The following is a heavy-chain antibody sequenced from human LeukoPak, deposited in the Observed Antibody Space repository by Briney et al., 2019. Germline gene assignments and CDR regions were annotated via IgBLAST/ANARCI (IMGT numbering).Heavy chain of an antibody. Sequence: SVKVSCKASGGTFSSYAISSVRQAPGQGLEWMGRIIPILGIANYAQKFQGRVTITADKSTSTAYMELSSLRSEDTAVYYCARGGPLSWIDYWGQGTLVTVSS. CDR3: ARGGPLSWIDY. CDR2: IIPILGIA. D-gene: IGHD2-15*01. J-gene: IGHJ4*02. CDR1: GGTFSSYA. V-gene: IGHV1-69*04.